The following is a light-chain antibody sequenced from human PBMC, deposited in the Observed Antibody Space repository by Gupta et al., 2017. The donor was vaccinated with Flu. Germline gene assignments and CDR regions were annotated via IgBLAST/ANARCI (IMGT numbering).Light chain of an antibody. J-gene: IGKJ1*01. Sequence: IVMTQSPATLSVSPRERATLSCTASQSVSSNLAWYQQRPGQAPRLLIYGASTRATGIPARFSGSGSGTEFTLTISSLQSEDFAVYYCQQYNNWPPRTFGQGTKVEIK. CDR1: QSVSSN. CDR3: QQYNNWPPRT. CDR2: GAS. V-gene: IGKV3-15*01.